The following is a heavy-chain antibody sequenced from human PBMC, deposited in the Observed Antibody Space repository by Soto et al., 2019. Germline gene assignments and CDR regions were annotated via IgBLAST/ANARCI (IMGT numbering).Heavy chain of an antibody. V-gene: IGHV4-34*01. D-gene: IGHD3-16*01. Sequence: QVQLQQWGAGLLKPSETLSLTCAVYGGSFSGYYWSWIRQPPGKGLEWMGEINHSGSTNYNPSLKSRVTISVDTSKNQFSLKLSSVTAADTAVYYCARPQGYIWGRQSFDIWGQGTMVTVSS. CDR3: ARPQGYIWGRQSFDI. CDR1: GGSFSGYY. CDR2: INHSGST. J-gene: IGHJ3*02.